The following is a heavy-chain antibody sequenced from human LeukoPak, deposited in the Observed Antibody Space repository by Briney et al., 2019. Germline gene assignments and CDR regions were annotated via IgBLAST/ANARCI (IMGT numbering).Heavy chain of an antibody. CDR2: ISYEGSNK. CDR1: GFTFSNFG. Sequence: GGSLRLSCAASGFTFSNFGLHWVRHAPGKGLEWVALISYEGSNKNYADSVKGRFILSRDNSKRTLYLKMNSVRSEDRAFYYCPKASGSTIFGRLDHWGQGALVTVSS. CDR3: PKASGSTIFGRLDH. J-gene: IGHJ4*02. D-gene: IGHD3-3*01. V-gene: IGHV3-30*18.